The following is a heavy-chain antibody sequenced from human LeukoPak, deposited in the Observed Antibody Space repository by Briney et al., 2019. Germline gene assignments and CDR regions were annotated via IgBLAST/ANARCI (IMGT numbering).Heavy chain of an antibody. Sequence: PSETLSLTCAVYGGSFSGYYWSWIRQPPGKGLEWIGEINHSGSTNYNPSLKSRVTISVDTSKNQFSLKLSSVTAADTAVYYCARGGRRYYYYYGMDVWGQGTTVTVS. CDR2: INHSGST. CDR3: ARGGRRYYYYYGMDV. CDR1: GGSFSGYY. J-gene: IGHJ6*02. V-gene: IGHV4-34*01.